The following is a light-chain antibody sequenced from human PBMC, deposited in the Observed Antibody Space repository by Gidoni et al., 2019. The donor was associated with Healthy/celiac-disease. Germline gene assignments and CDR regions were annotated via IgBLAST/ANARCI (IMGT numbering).Light chain of an antibody. CDR1: SLRSYY. Sequence: SSELTQDPAVSVALGQTVRITCKGDSLRSYYASWYQKKPGQAPVLVIYGKNNRPSGIPDRFSGSSSGNTASLTIAGAQAEDEADYYCNTRDSSGNHRFGGGTKLTVL. J-gene: IGLJ2*01. V-gene: IGLV3-19*01. CDR3: NTRDSSGNHR. CDR2: GKN.